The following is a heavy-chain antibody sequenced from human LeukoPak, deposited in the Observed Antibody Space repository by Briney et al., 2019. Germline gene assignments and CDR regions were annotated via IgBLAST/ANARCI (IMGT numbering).Heavy chain of an antibody. CDR3: AGGNHYDFWSGDGYFDY. Sequence: TSVKVSCKASGFTFTSSAMQWVRQARGQRLEGIGWIVVGSGNTNYAQKFQERVTITRDMSTSTAYMELSSLAAEDTAVYYCAGGNHYDFWSGDGYFDYWGQGTLVTVSS. J-gene: IGHJ4*02. D-gene: IGHD3-3*01. V-gene: IGHV1-58*02. CDR1: GFTFTSSA. CDR2: IVVGSGNT.